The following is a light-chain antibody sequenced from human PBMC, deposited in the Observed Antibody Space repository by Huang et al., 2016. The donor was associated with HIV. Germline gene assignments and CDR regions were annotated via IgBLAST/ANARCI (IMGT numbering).Light chain of an antibody. Sequence: DIQMTQSPPTLSASVGDRVNINCRASQSVASWVAWYQQKPGKAPKLLIYQASLLDSVAPSRFSGSGSEKEFTLTIADLQPDDSATYYCQQYSTFPMYTFAQGTKLEI. CDR2: QAS. V-gene: IGKV1-5*03. CDR1: QSVASW. CDR3: QQYSTFPMYT. J-gene: IGKJ2*01.